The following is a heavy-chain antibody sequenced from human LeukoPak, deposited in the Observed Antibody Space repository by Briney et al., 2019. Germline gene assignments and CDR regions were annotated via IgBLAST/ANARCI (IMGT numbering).Heavy chain of an antibody. CDR2: IYYSGST. Sequence: KASETLSLTCTVSGGSISSGSYYWGWIRQPPGKGLEWIGSIYYSGSTYYNPSLKSRVTISVDTSHNQFSLKLNSVTAADTALYYCARHPPYGSRNWGAYYFDSWGQGTLVTVSS. D-gene: IGHD3-10*01. V-gene: IGHV4-39*01. CDR1: GGSISSGSYY. CDR3: ARHPPYGSRNWGAYYFDS. J-gene: IGHJ4*02.